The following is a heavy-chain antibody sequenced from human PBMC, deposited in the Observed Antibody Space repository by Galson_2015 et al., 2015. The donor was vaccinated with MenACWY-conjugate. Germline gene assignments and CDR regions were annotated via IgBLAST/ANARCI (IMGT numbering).Heavy chain of an antibody. CDR2: INIDGSGT. CDR1: GFTFTNYW. D-gene: IGHD7-27*01. CDR3: ARDRSVTWGGFDY. Sequence: SLRLSCAASGFTFTNYWMHWVRQAPGEGLVWVSRINIDGSGTTYADSVKGRFTISRDNAKNTLYLQMNSLRAEGTAMYYCARDRSVTWGGFDYWGRGVLVTVSS. V-gene: IGHV3-74*03. J-gene: IGHJ4*02.